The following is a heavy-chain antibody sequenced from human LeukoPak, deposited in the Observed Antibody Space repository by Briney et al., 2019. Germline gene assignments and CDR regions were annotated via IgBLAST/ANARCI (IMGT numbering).Heavy chain of an antibody. D-gene: IGHD4-17*01. V-gene: IGHV3-33*01. Sequence: SGGPLRLSCAASGFTFSSYGMHWVRQAPGKGLEWVAVIWYDGSNKYYADSVNGRFTISRDNSKNTLYLQMNSLRAEDTAVYYCARDDVDYGDNYYGMDVWGQGTTVTVSS. CDR3: ARDDVDYGDNYYGMDV. CDR2: IWYDGSNK. CDR1: GFTFSSYG. J-gene: IGHJ6*02.